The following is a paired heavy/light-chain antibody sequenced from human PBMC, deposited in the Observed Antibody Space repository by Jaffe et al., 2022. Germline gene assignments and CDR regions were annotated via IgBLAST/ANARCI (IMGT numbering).Heavy chain of an antibody. CDR3: ARGGDYGDFNDAFDI. J-gene: IGHJ3*02. D-gene: IGHD4-17*01. V-gene: IGHV4-59*01. CDR2: IYYTGST. CDR1: GGSISSYY. Sequence: QVQLQESGPGLVKPSETLSLTCTISGGSISSYYWSWIRQPPGKGLEWIGYIYYTGSTKYNPSLQSRVTMSVDTSKNQFSLKLSSVTAADTAVYYCARGGDYGDFNDAFDIWGQGALVTVSS.
Light chain of an antibody. J-gene: IGKJ4*01. Sequence: ESVLTQSPGTLSLSPGERATLSCRASQTVISNYLAWYQQKPGQAPRLLIYGASSRATGIPDRFSGSGSGTDFSLTISRLESEDFAVYFCQQYGRLPLTFGGGTRVEIK. CDR2: GAS. V-gene: IGKV3-20*01. CDR3: QQYGRLPLT. CDR1: QTVISNY.